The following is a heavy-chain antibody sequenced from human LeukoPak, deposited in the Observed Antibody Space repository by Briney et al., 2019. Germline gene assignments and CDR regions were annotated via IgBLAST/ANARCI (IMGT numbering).Heavy chain of an antibody. CDR3: ARGYSYGQGDFDY. D-gene: IGHD5-18*01. Sequence: SETLSLTCTVSGGSISSYYWSWIRQPPGKGLEWIGYIYYSGSTNYNPSLKSRVTISVDTSKNQFSLKLSSVTAADTAVYCCARGYSYGQGDFDYWGQGTLVTVSS. J-gene: IGHJ4*02. CDR2: IYYSGST. CDR1: GGSISSYY. V-gene: IGHV4-59*01.